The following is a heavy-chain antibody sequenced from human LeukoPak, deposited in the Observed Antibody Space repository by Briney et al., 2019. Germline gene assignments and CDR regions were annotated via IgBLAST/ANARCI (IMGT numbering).Heavy chain of an antibody. CDR2: IYHSGST. CDR3: ARDGEVLSSSWFWFDP. V-gene: IGHV4-34*01. D-gene: IGHD6-13*01. J-gene: IGHJ5*02. Sequence: SETLSLTCAVYGGSFSGYYWGWIRQPPGKGPEWIGNIYHSGSTYYNPSLKSRVTISVDTSKNQFSLRLSSVTAADTAVYYCARDGEVLSSSWFWFDPWGQGTLVTVSS. CDR1: GGSFSGYY.